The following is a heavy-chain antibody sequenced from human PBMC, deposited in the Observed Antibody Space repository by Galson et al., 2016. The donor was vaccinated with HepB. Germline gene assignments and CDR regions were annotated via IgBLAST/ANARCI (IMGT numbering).Heavy chain of an antibody. CDR2: TDGTNK. J-gene: IGHJ4*02. CDR3: ATDPIVGVPDYFDY. Sequence: SLRLSCAVSGFTFSNYAMHWVRQAPGKGLERVAVTDGTNKYYADSGKGRFTIPRDDSKSTLSLQMDRLRAEDTAVYYCATDPIVGVPDYFDYWGQGTLVTVSS. D-gene: IGHD1-26*01. CDR1: GFTFSNYA. V-gene: IGHV3-30-3*01.